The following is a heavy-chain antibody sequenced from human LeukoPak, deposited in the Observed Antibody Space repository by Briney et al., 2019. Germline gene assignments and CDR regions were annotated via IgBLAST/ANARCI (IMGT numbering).Heavy chain of an antibody. CDR1: GFTFNNYG. Sequence: GGSLRLSCAAAGFTFNNYGMHWVRQAPGKGLEWVAVISYDGSNKYYADSLKDRFTISRDNSKNTLYLQMNSLRAEDTAVYYCAKRHNGSHYLFDYWGQGTLVTVPS. CDR3: AKRHNGSHYLFDY. CDR2: ISYDGSNK. J-gene: IGHJ4*02. D-gene: IGHD1-26*01. V-gene: IGHV3-30*18.